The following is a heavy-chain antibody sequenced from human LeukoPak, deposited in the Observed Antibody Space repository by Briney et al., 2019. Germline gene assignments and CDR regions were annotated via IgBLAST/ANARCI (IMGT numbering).Heavy chain of an antibody. D-gene: IGHD5-18*01. CDR2: IYHSGST. V-gene: IGHV4-30-2*01. Sequence: SSETLSLTCAVSGVSINSGGYSWDWIRQPPGKGLDGMAYIYHSGSTYYNPSLTSRVTMSVDRSKNHFSMKLNSVTAAETAVSFCARGYGTFDFWGQGILVTVSS. CDR3: ARGYGTFDF. J-gene: IGHJ4*02. CDR1: GVSINSGGYS.